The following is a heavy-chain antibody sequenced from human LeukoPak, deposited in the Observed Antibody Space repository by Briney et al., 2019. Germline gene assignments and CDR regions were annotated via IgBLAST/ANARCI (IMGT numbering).Heavy chain of an antibody. CDR3: ARDRGYTYGFDAFDL. J-gene: IGHJ3*01. CDR2: ISYDGSQK. Sequence: GKSLRLSCAASGFTFSTYPMHWVRQAPGKGLEWVTVISYDGSQKYYADSVKGRFTISRDNSKNTLYLQMNSLRPADTAVYYCARDRGYTYGFDAFDLWGQGTLVTVSS. D-gene: IGHD5-18*01. CDR1: GFTFSTYP. V-gene: IGHV3-30*04.